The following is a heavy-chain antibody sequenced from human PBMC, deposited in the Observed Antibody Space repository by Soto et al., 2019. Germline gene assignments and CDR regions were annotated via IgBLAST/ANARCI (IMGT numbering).Heavy chain of an antibody. Sequence: QLQLQESGPGLVKPSETLSLTCSVSGDSISSSSYYWGWIRQPPGKGLEWIGNIYYSGTTYYNPSLKSRVTISVDTFKNQFSLKLSSVTAADTAVYFCARIRSGWYHFDYWGQGTLVTVSS. CDR2: IYYSGTT. V-gene: IGHV4-39*01. CDR3: ARIRSGWYHFDY. J-gene: IGHJ4*02. CDR1: GDSISSSSYY. D-gene: IGHD6-19*01.